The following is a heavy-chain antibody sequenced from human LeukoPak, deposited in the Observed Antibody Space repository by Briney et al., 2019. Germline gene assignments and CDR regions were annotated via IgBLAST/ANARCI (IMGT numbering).Heavy chain of an antibody. CDR1: GGTFSSYA. J-gene: IGHJ4*02. CDR3: ARSLGTAAGRGFDY. V-gene: IGHV1-69*06. CDR2: IIPIFGTA. D-gene: IGHD6-13*01. Sequence: ASVKVSCKASGGTFSSYAISWVRQAPGQGLEWMGGIIPIFGTANYAQKFQGRVTITADKSTSTAYMELSSLRSEDTAVYYCARSLGTAAGRGFDYWGQGTLVTVSS.